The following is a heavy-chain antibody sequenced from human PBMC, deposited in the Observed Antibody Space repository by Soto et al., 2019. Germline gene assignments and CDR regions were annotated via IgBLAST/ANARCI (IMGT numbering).Heavy chain of an antibody. Sequence: QLQLQESGPGLVKPSETLSLTCTVSGGSISSSSYYWGWIRQPPGKGLEWIGSIYYSGSTYYNPSLKSRVTISVDTSKNQFSLKLSSVTGGATAVYYCARQPYCSRTSCYPFSNWFDPWGQGTLVTVSS. CDR2: IYYSGST. V-gene: IGHV4-39*01. J-gene: IGHJ5*02. D-gene: IGHD2-2*01. CDR1: GGSISSSSYY. CDR3: ARQPYCSRTSCYPFSNWFDP.